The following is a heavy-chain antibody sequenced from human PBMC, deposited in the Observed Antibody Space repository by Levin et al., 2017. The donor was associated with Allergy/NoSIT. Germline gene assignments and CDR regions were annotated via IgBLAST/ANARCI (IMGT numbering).Heavy chain of an antibody. J-gene: IGHJ4*02. D-gene: IGHD1-20*01. CDR3: LSYNWARVVDY. CDR1: GFSFYNSW. Sequence: GGSLRLSCAASGFSFYNSWMYWVRQAPGKGLVWVSRINSDGSETSYGDSVKGRFTVSRDNAKNTLYLQMNSLRAEDTAVYYCLSYNWARVVDYWGQGTLVTVSS. V-gene: IGHV3-74*01. CDR2: INSDGSET.